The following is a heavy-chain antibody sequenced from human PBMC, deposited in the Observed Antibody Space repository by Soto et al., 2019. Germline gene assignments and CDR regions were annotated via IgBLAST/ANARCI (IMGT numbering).Heavy chain of an antibody. J-gene: IGHJ4*02. V-gene: IGHV3-53*04. CDR1: GFSVSRNY. CDR2: IYSGGST. CDR3: ATRSVTAPC. D-gene: IGHD4-17*01. Sequence: EVQLVESGGGLVQPGGSLRLSCAPSGFSVSRNYMSWVRQAPGKGLECVSLIYSGGSTYYADSVKGRFTISRHNFNNTLYLQMNSLRSDDTAVYYCATRSVTAPCWGQGTLVTVSS.